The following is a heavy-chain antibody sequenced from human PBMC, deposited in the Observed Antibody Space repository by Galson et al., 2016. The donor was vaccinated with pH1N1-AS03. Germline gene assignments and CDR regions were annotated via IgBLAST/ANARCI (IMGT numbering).Heavy chain of an antibody. CDR1: GYSFVSYW. CDR3: ARTSGYSSHWALDI. J-gene: IGHJ3*02. V-gene: IGHV5-51*01. CDR2: IHSGVSADT. Sequence: QSGAEVKKPGESLKISCKGSGYSFVSYWIGWVRQMPGKGLEWMGVIHSGVSADTRYSPSFQGQVTISADKSISTAYLQWSSLKASDSAIYYCARTSGYSSHWALDIWGQGTMVTVSS. D-gene: IGHD5-18*01.